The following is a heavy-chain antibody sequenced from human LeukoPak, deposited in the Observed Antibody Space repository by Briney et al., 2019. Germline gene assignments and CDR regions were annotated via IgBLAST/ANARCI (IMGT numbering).Heavy chain of an antibody. J-gene: IGHJ6*03. CDR2: IKSKTDGGTT. V-gene: IGHV3-15*01. CDR1: GFTFSNAW. CDR3: TTSRSGGSYGRYYYMDV. D-gene: IGHD1-26*01. Sequence: GGSLRLSCAASGFTFSNAWMSWVRQAPGKGLEWVGRIKSKTDGGTTDYAAPVKGRFTISRDDSKNTLYLQMNSLKTEDTAVYYCTTSRSGGSYGRYYYMDVWGKGTTVTVSS.